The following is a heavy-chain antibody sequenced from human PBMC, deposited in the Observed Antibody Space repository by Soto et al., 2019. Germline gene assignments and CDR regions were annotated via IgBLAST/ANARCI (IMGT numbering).Heavy chain of an antibody. D-gene: IGHD6-19*01. CDR3: ASGYISGWYFSATDY. V-gene: IGHV1-18*01. CDR1: GYTFTSSG. Sequence: QVQLVQSGPEVKKPGASVKVSCKASGYTFTSSGISGVRQAPGQGLEWMGWISTYNGDTYYTQNLQGRVTMTTDTSTSTAYMELRSLRSDDTAVYYCASGYISGWYFSATDYWGQGTLVTVSS. CDR2: ISTYNGDT. J-gene: IGHJ4*02.